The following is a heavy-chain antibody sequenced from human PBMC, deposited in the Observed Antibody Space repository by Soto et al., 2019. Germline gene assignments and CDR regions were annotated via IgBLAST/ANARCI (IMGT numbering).Heavy chain of an antibody. V-gene: IGHV4-59*01. CDR2: VYYSGST. J-gene: IGHJ4*02. D-gene: IGHD1-26*01. CDR1: GGSISSFY. CDR3: ARGGSGTRGNFDY. Sequence: QVQLQESGPGLVKPSETLSLTCTVSGGSISSFYWSWIRQPPGKALEWIGYVYYSGSTKYNPSLNRRVTISVDTSNNQFSLKLSSVTAADTAVYYCARGGSGTRGNFDYWGQGTLVTVSS.